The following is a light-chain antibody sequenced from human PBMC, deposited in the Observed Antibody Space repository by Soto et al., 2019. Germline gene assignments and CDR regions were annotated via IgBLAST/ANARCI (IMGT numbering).Light chain of an antibody. CDR1: SSNIGAGFD. V-gene: IGLV1-40*01. CDR2: DNT. CDR3: QSYDNSLTGAYV. J-gene: IGLJ1*01. Sequence: QSVLTQPPSVSGAPGQRVTISCTGSSSNIGAGFDVHWYQQLPGTAPKLLIYDNTNRPSGVPARFSASTSGTSASLAITGLQADDEADYYCQSYDNSLTGAYVFGTGTKLTVL.